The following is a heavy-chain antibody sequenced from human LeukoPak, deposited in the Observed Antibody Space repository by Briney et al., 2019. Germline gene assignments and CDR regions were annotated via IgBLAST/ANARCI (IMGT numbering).Heavy chain of an antibody. Sequence: GGSLRLSCAASGFTFSSYEMNWVRQAPGKGLEWVSYISSSGSTIYYADSVKGRFTISRDNAKNSLYLQMNSLRAEDTAVYYCARETYDSSGGGVGNWGQGTLVTVSS. CDR3: ARETYDSSGGGVGN. D-gene: IGHD3-22*01. CDR1: GFTFSSYE. V-gene: IGHV3-48*03. CDR2: ISSSGSTI. J-gene: IGHJ4*02.